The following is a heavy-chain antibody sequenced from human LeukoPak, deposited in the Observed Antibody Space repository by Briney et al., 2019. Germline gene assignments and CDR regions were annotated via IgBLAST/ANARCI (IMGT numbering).Heavy chain of an antibody. Sequence: ASVKVSCKASGYTFTGYYMHWVRQAPGQGLEWMGWINPNSGGTNYAQKFQGRVTMTRDTSISTAYMELSRLRSDDTAVYYCALIAFRRLISSDYWGQGTLVTVSS. D-gene: IGHD3-16*01. CDR3: ALIAFRRLISSDY. CDR1: GYTFTGYY. V-gene: IGHV1-2*02. CDR2: INPNSGGT. J-gene: IGHJ4*02.